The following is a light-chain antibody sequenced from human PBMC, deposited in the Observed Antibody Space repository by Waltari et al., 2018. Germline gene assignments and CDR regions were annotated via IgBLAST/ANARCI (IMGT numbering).Light chain of an antibody. V-gene: IGLV2-23*01. Sequence: QSALTQPASVSGSPGQSIPTSCTGTSSDVGTYNLVSWYQQHPGKAPKLLIYEGSKRPSGVSDRFSGSRSGNTASLTISGLQADDEGYYYCCSYAGGRTWVFGGGTKLTVL. CDR1: SSDVGTYNL. J-gene: IGLJ3*02. CDR3: CSYAGGRTWV. CDR2: EGS.